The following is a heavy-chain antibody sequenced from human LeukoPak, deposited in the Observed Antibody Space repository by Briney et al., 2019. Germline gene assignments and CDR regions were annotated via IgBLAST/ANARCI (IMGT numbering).Heavy chain of an antibody. CDR2: MNPNSGKT. D-gene: IGHD6-13*01. J-gene: IGHJ4*02. V-gene: IGHV1-8*01. CDR1: GYTFTSSD. Sequence: GASVKVSCKASGYTFTSSDINWVRQAPGQGLEWMGWMNPNSGKTGYARKFQGRVTMTKNTSISIAYMEVSSLGYEDTAIYYCARGRPGLASAGTYDFWGQGTLITVSS. CDR3: ARGRPGLASAGTYDF.